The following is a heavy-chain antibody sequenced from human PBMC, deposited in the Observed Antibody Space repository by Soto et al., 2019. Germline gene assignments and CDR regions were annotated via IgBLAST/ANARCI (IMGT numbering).Heavy chain of an antibody. CDR3: ARRDPRDYYGSGSYYRYYYYGMDV. D-gene: IGHD3-10*01. V-gene: IGHV5-10-1*01. J-gene: IGHJ6*02. Sequence: PGESLKISCKGSGYSFTSYWISWVRQMPGKGLEWMGRIDPSDSYTNYSPSFQGHVTISADKSISTAYLQWSSLKASDTAMYYCARRDPRDYYGSGSYYRYYYYGMDVWRQGTTVTVSS. CDR1: GYSFTSYW. CDR2: IDPSDSYT.